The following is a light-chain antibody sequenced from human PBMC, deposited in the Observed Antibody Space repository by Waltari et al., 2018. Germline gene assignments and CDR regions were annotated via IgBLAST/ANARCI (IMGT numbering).Light chain of an antibody. J-gene: IGLJ2*01. Sequence: QSALTQPASVSGSPGQSITISCTGTSSDVGGSNYVSWSQPHPGKAPKPMIYDVSNRPSGVSNRFSGSKSGNTASLTISGLQAEDEADYYCSSYTSSSTLDVVFGGGTKLTVL. V-gene: IGLV2-14*03. CDR3: SSYTSSSTLDVV. CDR1: SSDVGGSNY. CDR2: DVS.